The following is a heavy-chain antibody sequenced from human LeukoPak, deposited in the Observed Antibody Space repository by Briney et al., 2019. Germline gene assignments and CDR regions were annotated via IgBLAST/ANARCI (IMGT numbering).Heavy chain of an antibody. V-gene: IGHV3-21*01. CDR3: ARPRDYGDYGGGY. Sequence: GGSLRLSCAASGFTFTKYAMNWVRQAPGKGLEWVSSISSSSSYIYYADSVKGRFTISRDNAKNSLYLQMNSLRAEDTAVYYCARPRDYGDYGGGYWGQGTLVTVSS. CDR2: ISSSSSYI. J-gene: IGHJ4*02. CDR1: GFTFTKYA. D-gene: IGHD4-17*01.